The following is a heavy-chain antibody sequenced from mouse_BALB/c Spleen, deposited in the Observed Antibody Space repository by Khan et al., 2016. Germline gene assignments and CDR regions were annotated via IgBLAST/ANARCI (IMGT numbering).Heavy chain of an antibody. J-gene: IGHJ2*01. CDR2: INPDSSTI. CDR1: GFDFSRYW. Sequence: VKLLESGGGLVQPGGSLKLSCAASGFDFSRYWMSWVRQAPGKGLEWMGEINPDSSTINYTPSLKDKFIISRDNAKNTLYLQMSKVRSEDTALFYCARLSSYGSSDYWGQGTTLTVSS. CDR3: ARLSSYGSSDY. D-gene: IGHD1-1*01. V-gene: IGHV4-1*02.